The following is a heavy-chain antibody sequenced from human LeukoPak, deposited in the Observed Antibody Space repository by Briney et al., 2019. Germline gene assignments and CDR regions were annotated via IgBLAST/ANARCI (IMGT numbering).Heavy chain of an antibody. D-gene: IGHD2-21*02. Sequence: GSSVKVSCKAYGGTFSSYAISWVRQAPGQGLEWMGRIIPILGIANYAQKFQGRVTITADKSTSTAYMELSSLRSEDTAVYYCARVKAYRGGDCYREFDYWGQGTLVTVSS. CDR1: GGTFSSYA. V-gene: IGHV1-69*04. CDR3: ARVKAYRGGDCYREFDY. J-gene: IGHJ4*02. CDR2: IIPILGIA.